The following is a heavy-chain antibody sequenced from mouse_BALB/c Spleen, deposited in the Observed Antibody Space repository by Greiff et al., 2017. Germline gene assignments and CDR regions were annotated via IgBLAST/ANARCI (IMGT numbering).Heavy chain of an antibody. CDR3: ARAGGSSYGNAMDY. CDR1: GFSLTSYG. Sequence: VHLVESGPGLVAPSQSLSITCTVSGFSLTSYGVHWVRQPPGKGLEWLGVIWAGGSTNYNSALMSRLSISKDNSKSQVFLKMNSLQTDDTAMYYCARAGGSSYGNAMDYWGQGTSVTVSS. V-gene: IGHV2-9*02. J-gene: IGHJ4*01. CDR2: IWAGGST. D-gene: IGHD1-1*01.